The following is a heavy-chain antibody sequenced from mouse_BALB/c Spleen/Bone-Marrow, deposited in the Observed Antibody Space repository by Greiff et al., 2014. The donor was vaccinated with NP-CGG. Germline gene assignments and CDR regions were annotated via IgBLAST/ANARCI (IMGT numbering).Heavy chain of an antibody. V-gene: IGHV3-1*02. J-gene: IGHJ4*01. D-gene: IGHD1-2*01. CDR3: ARWNGYYAMDY. Sequence: VQLQQSGPALVKPSQSLSLTCTVTGYSITSGYSWHWIRQFPGNTLEWMGYIHYSGGTNYNPSLKSRISITRDTSKNQFFLQLNSVTTEDTATYYCARWNGYYAMDYWGQGPQSPSPQ. CDR2: IHYSGGT. CDR1: GYSITSGYS.